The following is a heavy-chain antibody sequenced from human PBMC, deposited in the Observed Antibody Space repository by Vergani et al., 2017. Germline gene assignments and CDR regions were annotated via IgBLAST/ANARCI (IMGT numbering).Heavy chain of an antibody. CDR2: ISGSGGST. CDR3: AKEGKMSYCSSTSCSYGMDV. J-gene: IGHJ6*02. Sequence: EVQLVESGGGLVQPGGSLRLSCAASGFTFSSYAMSWVRQAPGKGREWVSAISGSGGSTYYADSVKGRFTISRDNSKNTLYLQMNSLRAEDTAVYYCAKEGKMSYCSSTSCSYGMDVWGQGTTVTVSS. CDR1: GFTFSSYA. V-gene: IGHV3-23*04. D-gene: IGHD2-2*01.